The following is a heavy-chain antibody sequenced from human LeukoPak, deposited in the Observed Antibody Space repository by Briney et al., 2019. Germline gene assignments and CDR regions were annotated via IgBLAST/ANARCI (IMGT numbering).Heavy chain of an antibody. J-gene: IGHJ4*02. CDR2: IFSNGDT. CDR3: SRRFDC. Sequence: PGGSLRLSCTASEFTVSRNYMLWVRQAPGKGLEWVSLIFSNGDTHYADSVKGRFTISRDNAKNSLDLQMNSLRDEDTAVYYCSRRFDCWGQGTLVTVSS. V-gene: IGHV3-53*01. CDR1: EFTVSRNY.